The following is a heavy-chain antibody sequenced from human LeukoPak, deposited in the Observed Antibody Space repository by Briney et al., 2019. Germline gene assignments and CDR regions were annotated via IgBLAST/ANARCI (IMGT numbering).Heavy chain of an antibody. V-gene: IGHV3-53*01. Sequence: PGGSLRLSCAASGFTFSSNYMSWVRQAPGKGLEWVSLIYSGGSTYYADSVKGRFTISRDTAKNSLYLQMNSLRAEDTAVYYCARSIDIDYWGQGTLVTVSS. D-gene: IGHD2-21*01. CDR2: IYSGGST. CDR3: ARSIDIDY. CDR1: GFTFSSNY. J-gene: IGHJ4*02.